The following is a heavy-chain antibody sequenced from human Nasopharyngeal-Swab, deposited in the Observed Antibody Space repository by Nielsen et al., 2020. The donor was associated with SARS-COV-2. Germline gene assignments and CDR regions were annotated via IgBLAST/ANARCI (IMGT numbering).Heavy chain of an antibody. CDR3: AREGTAYSSSWYTGRSFDY. D-gene: IGHD6-13*01. Sequence: GASLQISCAASGFTFSSYSMNWVRQAPGKGLEWVSSISSSSSYIYYADSVKGRFTISRDNAKNSLYLQMNSLRAEDTAVYYCAREGTAYSSSWYTGRSFDYWGQGTLVTVSS. J-gene: IGHJ4*02. CDR2: ISSSSSYI. CDR1: GFTFSSYS. V-gene: IGHV3-21*01.